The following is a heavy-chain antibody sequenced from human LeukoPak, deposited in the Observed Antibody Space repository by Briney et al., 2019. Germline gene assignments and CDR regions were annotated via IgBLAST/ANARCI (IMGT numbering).Heavy chain of an antibody. J-gene: IGHJ4*02. D-gene: IGHD2-2*01. CDR2: ISSSGNTI. CDR3: ARDLLFSSTSCGIDY. CDR1: RFTFSSYE. V-gene: IGHV3-48*03. Sequence: GGSLRLSCAASRFTFSSYEIHWVRQAPRKGLEWVSYISSSGNTIYYADSVKGRFTISRDNAKNSLYLQMNSLRAEDTAVYYCARDLLFSSTSCGIDYWGQGTLVTVSS.